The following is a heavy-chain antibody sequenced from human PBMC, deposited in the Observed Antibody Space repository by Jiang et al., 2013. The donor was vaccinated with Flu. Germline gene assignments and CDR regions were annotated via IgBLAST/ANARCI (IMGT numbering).Heavy chain of an antibody. D-gene: IGHD1-1*01. CDR1: GDSVSGNSAA. CDR3: ARGSGTGTIRFDP. Sequence: SQTLSLTCAIFGDSVSGNSAAWNWIRQSPSRGLEWLGRTYYRSKWYYDYAVSVKSRITINPDTSKNQFSLRLNSVTPEDTAVYYCARGSGTGTIRFDPWGQGTLVTVSS. CDR2: TYYRSKWYY. J-gene: IGHJ5*02. V-gene: IGHV6-1*01.